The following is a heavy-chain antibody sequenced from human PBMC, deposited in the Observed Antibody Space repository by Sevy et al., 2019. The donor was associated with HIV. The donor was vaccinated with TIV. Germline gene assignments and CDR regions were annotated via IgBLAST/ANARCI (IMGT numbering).Heavy chain of an antibody. CDR2: IKYDGREK. V-gene: IGHV3-7*01. D-gene: IGHD2-21*01. CDR1: GFTFSNYW. J-gene: IGHJ6*02. Sequence: GGSLRLSCAASGFTFSNYWMNWVRQAPGKGLEWVANIKYDGREKYYVDSVKGRLTISRDNAKNSLYLQMKSLRAEDTAVYYCARVDVACVDGDCDSFVYYGMDVWGQGTTVTVSS. CDR3: ARVDVACVDGDCDSFVYYGMDV.